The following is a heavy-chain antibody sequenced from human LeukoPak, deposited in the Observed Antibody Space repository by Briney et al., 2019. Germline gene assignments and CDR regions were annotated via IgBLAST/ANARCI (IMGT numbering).Heavy chain of an antibody. D-gene: IGHD5-18*01. CDR2: ISSSGSTI. CDR1: GFTFSSYE. J-gene: IGHJ4*02. Sequence: HSGGSLRLTCAASGFTFSSYERKWVRQAPGKGLEWVSYISSSGSTIYYADSVKGRFTISRDNAKNSLYLQMNSLRAEDTAVYYCARDSDTAYYWGQGTLVTVSS. CDR3: ARDSDTAYY. V-gene: IGHV3-48*03.